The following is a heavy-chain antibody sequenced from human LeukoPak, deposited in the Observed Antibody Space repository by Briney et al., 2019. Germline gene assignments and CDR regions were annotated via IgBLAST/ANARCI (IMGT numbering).Heavy chain of an antibody. J-gene: IGHJ5*02. CDR2: INHSGST. CDR3: AREERITMVRGVIVVTWFDP. CDR1: GGSFSGYY. D-gene: IGHD3-10*01. Sequence: SSETLSLTCAVYGGSFSGYYWSWIRQPPGKRLEWFGEINHSGSTSYIPSLKSGVTISVDTSKNQFSLKLSSVTAADTAVYYCAREERITMVRGVIVVTWFDPWGQGTLVTVSS. V-gene: IGHV4-34*01.